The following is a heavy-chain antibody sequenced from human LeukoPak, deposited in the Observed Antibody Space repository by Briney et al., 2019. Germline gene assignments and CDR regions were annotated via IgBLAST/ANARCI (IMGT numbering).Heavy chain of an antibody. J-gene: IGHJ4*02. CDR3: ARDLYSDVNHFDY. Sequence: PSQTLSLTCTVSGGSLNSGGYYWSWIRQPPGKGLEWIGYIYHSGNVYESASTIYNPSLKSRVAISLDNSKNQFFLNLNSVTAADTAVYYCARDLYSDVNHFDYWGQGTLVTVSS. CDR1: GGSLNSGGYY. V-gene: IGHV4-30-2*01. CDR2: IYHSGNVYESAST. D-gene: IGHD1-26*01.